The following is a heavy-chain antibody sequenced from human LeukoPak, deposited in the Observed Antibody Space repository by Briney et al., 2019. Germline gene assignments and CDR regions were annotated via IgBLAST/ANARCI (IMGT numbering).Heavy chain of an antibody. CDR1: GFSFNKYG. D-gene: IGHD1-14*01. CDR2: IQYDDSVK. J-gene: IGHJ4*02. Sequence: GGSLRLSCTASGFSFNKYGTHWVRQAPGKGLEWVTFIQYDDSVKFYADSVKGRFSISRDNSKNTVYLQMNSLRGEDTGLYFCAQDVRIEEVPLLGPGFWGQGTLVTVSS. V-gene: IGHV3-30*02. CDR3: AQDVRIEEVPLLGPGF.